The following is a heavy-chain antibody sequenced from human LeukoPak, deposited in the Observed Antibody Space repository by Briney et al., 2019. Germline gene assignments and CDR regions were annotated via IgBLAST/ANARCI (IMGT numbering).Heavy chain of an antibody. CDR2: IYYSGST. CDR3: AGSKYYDFWSGYSYPNWFDP. CDR1: GGSISSGDYY. J-gene: IGHJ5*02. D-gene: IGHD3-3*01. V-gene: IGHV4-30-4*01. Sequence: SQTLSLTCTVSGGSISSGDYYWSWIRQPPGKGLEWIGYIYYSGSTYYNPSLKSRVTISVDTSKNQFSLKLSSVTAADTAVYYCAGSKYYDFWSGYSYPNWFDPWGQGTLVTVSS.